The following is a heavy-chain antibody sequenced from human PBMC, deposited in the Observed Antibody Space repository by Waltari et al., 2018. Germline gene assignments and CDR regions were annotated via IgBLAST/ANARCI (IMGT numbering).Heavy chain of an antibody. Sequence: QVQLVQSGPEVKKPGSSVKVSCKASGGTFSTYAISWLRQAPGQGLEWMGGIIPIFGTANYAQKFQGRVTITADESTSTAYMGLSSLRSEDTAVYYCARARDYYDSSAPDYWGQGTLVTVSS. V-gene: IGHV1-69*01. J-gene: IGHJ4*02. CDR2: IIPIFGTA. D-gene: IGHD3-22*01. CDR1: GGTFSTYA. CDR3: ARARDYYDSSAPDY.